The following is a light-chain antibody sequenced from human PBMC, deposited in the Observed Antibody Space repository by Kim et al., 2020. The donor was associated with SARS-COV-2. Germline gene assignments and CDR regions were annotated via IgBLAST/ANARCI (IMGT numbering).Light chain of an antibody. V-gene: IGKV3-20*01. Sequence: SPGERATLSCRASQSVSSSYLAWYQQKPGQAPRLLIYGASSRATGIPDRFSGSGSGTDFTLTISTLEPEDFAVYYCQQYGSSPPTFGQGTKVDIK. J-gene: IGKJ1*01. CDR1: QSVSSSY. CDR2: GAS. CDR3: QQYGSSPPT.